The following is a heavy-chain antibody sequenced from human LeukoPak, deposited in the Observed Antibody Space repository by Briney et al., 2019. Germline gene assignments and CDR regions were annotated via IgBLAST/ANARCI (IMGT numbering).Heavy chain of an antibody. V-gene: IGHV4-31*03. CDR3: ARSRSGYYGDVDY. Sequence: SETLSLTCTVSGGSISSGGYYWGWIRQHPGKGLEWIGHIYYSGSTYYNPSLKSRVTISVDTSKNQFSLKLSSVTAADTAVYYCARSRSGYYGDVDYWGQGTLVTVSS. CDR2: IYYSGST. J-gene: IGHJ4*02. D-gene: IGHD3-3*01. CDR1: GGSISSGGYY.